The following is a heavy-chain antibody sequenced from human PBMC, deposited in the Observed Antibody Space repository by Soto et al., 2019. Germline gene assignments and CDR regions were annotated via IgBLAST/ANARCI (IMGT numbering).Heavy chain of an antibody. CDR2: ISYDGSNK. V-gene: IGHV3-30*18. Sequence: VQLVESGGGVVQPGRSLRLSCAASGFTFSSYGMHWVRQAPGKGLEWVAVISYDGSNKYYADSVKGRFTISRDNSKNTLYLQMNSLRAEDTAVYYCAKDFYDLRSSWYRPYYYYYYMDVWGKGTTVTVSS. J-gene: IGHJ6*03. D-gene: IGHD6-13*01. CDR1: GFTFSSYG. CDR3: AKDFYDLRSSWYRPYYYYYYMDV.